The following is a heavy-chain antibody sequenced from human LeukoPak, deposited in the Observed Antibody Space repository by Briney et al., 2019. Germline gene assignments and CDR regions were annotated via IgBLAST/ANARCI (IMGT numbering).Heavy chain of an antibody. J-gene: IGHJ3*02. D-gene: IGHD4-11*01. V-gene: IGHV3-30*18. CDR3: AKELKDYLGAFDI. CDR1: GFTFSNYG. CDR2: ISYDVSNK. Sequence: GGSLRLSCAASGFTFSNYGMHWGRPAPGMGREWGAVISYDVSNKYYADSVQGGFTISRENSKNTLYLQMNSLRAEDTAVYYCAKELKDYLGAFDIWGQGTMVTVSS.